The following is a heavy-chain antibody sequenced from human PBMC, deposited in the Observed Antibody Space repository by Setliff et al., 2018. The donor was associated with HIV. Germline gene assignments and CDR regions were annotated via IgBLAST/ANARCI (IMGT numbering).Heavy chain of an antibody. CDR1: GFTFSSYA. J-gene: IGHJ4*02. CDR3: ARDKGYYYDSSGFPRPLIL. CDR2: VSFDGSNK. D-gene: IGHD3-22*01. Sequence: GGSLRLSCVASGFTFSSYAMHWVRQAPGKGLEWVAVVSFDGSNKYYANYVKGRFTISGDNSKNTLYLHMNSLREEDTAVYYCARDKGYYYDSSGFPRPLILWGQGTPVTVSS. V-gene: IGHV3-30*04.